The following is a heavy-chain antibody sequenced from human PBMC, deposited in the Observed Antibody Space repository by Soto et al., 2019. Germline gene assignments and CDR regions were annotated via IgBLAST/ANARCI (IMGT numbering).Heavy chain of an antibody. CDR1: GFTFSSYS. CDR2: ISSSSSYI. J-gene: IGHJ4*02. V-gene: IGHV3-21*01. CDR3: ARDPFPPPVVVVAAPDY. Sequence: GGSLRLSCAASGFTFSSYSMNWVRQAPGKGLEWVSSISSSSSYIYYADSVKGRFTISRDNAKNSLYLQMNSLRAEDTAVYYCARDPFPPPVVVVAAPDYWGQGTLVTVSS. D-gene: IGHD2-15*01.